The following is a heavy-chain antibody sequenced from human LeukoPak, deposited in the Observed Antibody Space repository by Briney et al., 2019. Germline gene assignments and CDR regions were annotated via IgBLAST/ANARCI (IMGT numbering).Heavy chain of an antibody. J-gene: IGHJ6*02. CDR3: ARDGLPGGVRGVTVYGMDV. D-gene: IGHD3-10*01. V-gene: IGHV4-4*02. Sequence: SGTLSLTCAVSGGSLSSSNWWSWVRQPPGKGLEWIGEIYHSGSTNYNPSLKSRVTISVDKSKNQFSLKLSSVTAADTAVYYCARDGLPGGVRGVTVYGMDVWGQGTTVTVSS. CDR2: IYHSGST. CDR1: GGSLSSSNW.